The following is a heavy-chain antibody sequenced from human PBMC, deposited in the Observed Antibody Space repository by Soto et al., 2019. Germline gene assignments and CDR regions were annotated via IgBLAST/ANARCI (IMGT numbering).Heavy chain of an antibody. CDR3: ARGTMIRVVPLGY. CDR2: ISGSGSIT. Sequence: LRLSCAASGFTFGSYEMNWVRQAPGKGLEWVSYISGSGSITYYTESVRGRFTISRDNAKNSLYLQMNSLRAEDTAVYYCARGTMIRVVPLGYWGQGTLVTVSS. CDR1: GFTFGSYE. V-gene: IGHV3-48*03. J-gene: IGHJ4*02. D-gene: IGHD3-22*01.